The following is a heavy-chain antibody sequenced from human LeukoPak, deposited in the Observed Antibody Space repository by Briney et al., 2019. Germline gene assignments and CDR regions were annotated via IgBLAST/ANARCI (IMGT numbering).Heavy chain of an antibody. J-gene: IGHJ6*02. CDR2: VNPSGGST. D-gene: IGHD2-2*01. CDR1: GYTFTSYY. V-gene: IGHV1-46*01. Sequence: GASVKVSCKASGYTFTSYYMHWVRQAPGQGLEWMGIVNPSGGSTSYAQKFQGRVTMTRDTSTSTVYMELSSLRSEDTAVYYCARLYCSSTSCYAGEWGVNYYYGMDVWGQGTTVTVSS. CDR3: ARLYCSSTSCYAGEWGVNYYYGMDV.